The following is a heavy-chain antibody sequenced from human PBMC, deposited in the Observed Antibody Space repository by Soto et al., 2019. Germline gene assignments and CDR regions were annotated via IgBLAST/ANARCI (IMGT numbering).Heavy chain of an antibody. CDR1: GFTFSSYD. V-gene: IGHV3-13*05. CDR3: ARGASSGWYDY. D-gene: IGHD6-19*01. CDR2: IGTAGDP. J-gene: IGHJ4*02. Sequence: GGSLRLSCAASGFTFSSYDMHWVRQATGKGLEWVSAIGTAGDPYYPGSVKGRFTISRENAKNALYLQMNSLRAGDSALYYCARGASSGWYDYWGQGTLVTVSS.